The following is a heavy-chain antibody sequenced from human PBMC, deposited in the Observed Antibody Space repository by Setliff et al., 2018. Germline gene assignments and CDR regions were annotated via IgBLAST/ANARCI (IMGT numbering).Heavy chain of an antibody. V-gene: IGHV3-33*08. D-gene: IGHD5-18*01. J-gene: IGHJ4*02. CDR3: ARDQGSYGYRAFDF. CDR1: GFTFSTYR. CDR2: IWDDGVKK. Sequence: SLRLSCAASGFTFSTYRMHWVRQAPGKGLEWVAVIWDDGVKKYHADSVKGRFTFSRDNAKNSLYLQMNSLRAEDTAVYYCARDQGSYGYRAFDFWGQGTLVTVSS.